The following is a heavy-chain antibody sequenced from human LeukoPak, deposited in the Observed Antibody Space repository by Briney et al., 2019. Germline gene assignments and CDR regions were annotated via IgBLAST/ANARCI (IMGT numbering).Heavy chain of an antibody. CDR3: ARVREPTSYWYFDL. Sequence: SETLSLTCTVSGGSISSYYWSWIRQPPGKGLEWIGYIYYSGSTNYNPSLKSRVTISVDTSKNQFSLKLSSVTAADTAVYYCARVREPTSYWYFDLWGRGTLVTVSS. V-gene: IGHV4-59*08. D-gene: IGHD3-10*01. J-gene: IGHJ2*01. CDR2: IYYSGST. CDR1: GGSISSYY.